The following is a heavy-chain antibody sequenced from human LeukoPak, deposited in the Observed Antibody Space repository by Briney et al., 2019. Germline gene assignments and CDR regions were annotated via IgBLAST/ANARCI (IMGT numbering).Heavy chain of an antibody. CDR1: GFSISSYE. Sequence: GGSLRLSCAASGFSISSYEMNWVRQAPGKGLEWVSYISSSGRTIYYADSVKGRFTISRDNAKNALYLQMNSLRAEDTAVYYCARDCCGEWYFFDSWGQGTLITVSS. D-gene: IGHD3-10*01. CDR3: ARDCCGEWYFFDS. V-gene: IGHV3-48*03. J-gene: IGHJ4*02. CDR2: ISSSGRTI.